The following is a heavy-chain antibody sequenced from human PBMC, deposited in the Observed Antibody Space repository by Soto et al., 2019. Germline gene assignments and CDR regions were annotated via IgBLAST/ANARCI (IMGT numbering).Heavy chain of an antibody. CDR2: IWYDGSNK. V-gene: IGHV3-33*01. J-gene: IGHJ4*02. Sequence: VQLVESGGGLVQPGRSLRLSCAASGFTFSSYGMHWVRQAPGKGLEWVAVIWYDGSNKYYADSVKGRFTISRDNSKNTLYLQMNSLRAEDTAVYYCARDRVPAHYFDYWGQGTLVTVSS. CDR3: ARDRVPAHYFDY. CDR1: GFTFSSYG.